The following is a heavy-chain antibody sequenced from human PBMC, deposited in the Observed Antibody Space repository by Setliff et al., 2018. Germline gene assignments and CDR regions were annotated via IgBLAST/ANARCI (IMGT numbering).Heavy chain of an antibody. CDR2: VYYNGAA. CDR1: GGSLSTYY. J-gene: IGHJ6*03. V-gene: IGHV4-59*12. Sequence: SETLSLTCTVSGGSLSTYYWSWIRQSPGRGLEYIGYVYYNGAADYSPSLKSRVTLSVDTSKNQFSLKLSSVTAADTAVYYCARVRYSGSYGYYYYYMDVWGKGTTVTVSS. D-gene: IGHD1-26*01. CDR3: ARVRYSGSYGYYYYYMDV.